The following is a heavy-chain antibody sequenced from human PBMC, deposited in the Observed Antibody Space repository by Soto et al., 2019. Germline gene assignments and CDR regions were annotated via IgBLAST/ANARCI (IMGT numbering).Heavy chain of an antibody. Sequence: QVQLVQSGAEVKKPGASVKVSCKASGYTFTSYDINWVRQATGQGLEWMGWMNPNSGNTGYAQKFQGRVTMTRNTSISTAYIELSSLRSEDTAVYYCAREILGYCSSTSCYSGYYYYYYMDVWGKGTTVTVSS. CDR2: MNPNSGNT. CDR3: AREILGYCSSTSCYSGYYYYYYMDV. CDR1: GYTFTSYD. J-gene: IGHJ6*03. D-gene: IGHD2-2*02. V-gene: IGHV1-8*01.